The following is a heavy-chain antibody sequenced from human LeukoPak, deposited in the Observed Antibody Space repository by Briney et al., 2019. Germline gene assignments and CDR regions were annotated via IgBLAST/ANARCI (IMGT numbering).Heavy chain of an antibody. D-gene: IGHD5-12*01. V-gene: IGHV3-11*01. CDR3: ARVPGGYDTLNDY. CDR1: GFSMSDHF. Sequence: PGGSLRLSCAASGFSMSDHFVSWVRETPGRAPEWISYITPEKTVHHLDSVKGRFPISRDNAKNSLYLQMNSLRAEDPAVYYCARVPGGYDTLNDYWGQGTLVTVSS. J-gene: IGHJ4*02. CDR2: ITPEKTV.